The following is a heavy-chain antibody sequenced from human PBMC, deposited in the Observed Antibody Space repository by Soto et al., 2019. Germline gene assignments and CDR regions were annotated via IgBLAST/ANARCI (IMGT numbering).Heavy chain of an antibody. J-gene: IGHJ4*02. V-gene: IGHV3-23*01. Sequence: PGGSLRLSCAASGFTFSSYAMIWVRQAPGKGLEWVSAISGSGISTSYADSVTGRSPVSRDNSKNTLYLQMNRLRVEDTAVYSCAKDSAPYSNYVGYFDYWGQGTLVTVSS. CDR3: AKDSAPYSNYVGYFDY. CDR1: GFTFSSYA. CDR2: ISGSGIST. D-gene: IGHD4-4*01.